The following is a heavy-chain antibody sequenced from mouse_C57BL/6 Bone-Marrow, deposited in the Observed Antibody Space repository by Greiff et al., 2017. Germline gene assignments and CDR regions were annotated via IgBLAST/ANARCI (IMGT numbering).Heavy chain of an antibody. J-gene: IGHJ4*01. D-gene: IGHD1-1*01. V-gene: IGHV5-17*01. CDR2: ISSGSSTI. CDR1: GFTFSDYG. Sequence: EVQGVESGGGLVKPGGSLKLSCAASGFTFSDYGMHWVRQAPEKGLEWVAYISSGSSTIYYADTVKGRFTISRDNAKNTLFLQMTRLRSEDTAMYYCAITTVVATDAMDYWGQGTSVTVSS. CDR3: AITTVVATDAMDY.